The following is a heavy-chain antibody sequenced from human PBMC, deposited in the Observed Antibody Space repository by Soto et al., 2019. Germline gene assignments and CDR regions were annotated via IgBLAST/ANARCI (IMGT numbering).Heavy chain of an antibody. V-gene: IGHV1-8*01. CDR1: FTSYD. J-gene: IGHJ6*02. CDR2: MTPNSGDT. CDR3: ARGPGSSDWRFSYYYMDV. D-gene: IGHD6-19*01. Sequence: QVQLVQSGAEVKKPGASVKVSCTFTSYDINWVRQATGQGLEWMAWMTPNSGDTRYAQKLQGRVTMTRNTSSFTAYMELSSLRSEDTAVYYCARGPGSSDWRFSYYYMDVWGQGTTVTVSS.